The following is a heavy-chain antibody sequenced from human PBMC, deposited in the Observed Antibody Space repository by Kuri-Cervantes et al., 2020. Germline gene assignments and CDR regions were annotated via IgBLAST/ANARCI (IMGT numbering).Heavy chain of an antibody. V-gene: IGHV3-21*01. CDR2: ISSSSSYI. Sequence: GESLKISCAASGFTFDDYGMSWVRQAPGKGLEWVSSISSSSSYIYYADSVKGRFTISRDNAKNSLYLQMNSLRAEDTAVYYCARERITMVRGVIIPPVSYYMDVWGKGTTVTVSS. D-gene: IGHD3-10*01. J-gene: IGHJ6*03. CDR1: GFTFDDYG. CDR3: ARERITMVRGVIIPPVSYYMDV.